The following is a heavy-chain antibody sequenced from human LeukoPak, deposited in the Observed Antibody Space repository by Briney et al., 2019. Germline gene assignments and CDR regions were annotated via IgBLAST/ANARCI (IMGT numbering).Heavy chain of an antibody. CDR1: GYSISSGY. V-gene: IGHV3-30*02. CDR2: IHHDGSNK. J-gene: IGHJ5*02. D-gene: IGHD3-16*01. Sequence: PSETLSLTCTVSGYSISSGYYWGWIRQPPGKGLDWVAFIHHDGSNKYYADSVRGRFTISRDNSKNTLYLQMNSLRAEDTAVYFCAKGDKMLTWRRTYNRFDPWGQGTLVTVSS. CDR3: AKGDKMLTWRRTYNRFDP.